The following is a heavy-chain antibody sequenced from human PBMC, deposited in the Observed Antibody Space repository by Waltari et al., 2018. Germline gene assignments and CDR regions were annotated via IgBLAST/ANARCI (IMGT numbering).Heavy chain of an antibody. V-gene: IGHV4-4*07. D-gene: IGHD2-2*01. CDR2: IYTSGTT. CDR3: ARGIGYCTSTNCYPRPLYFDY. J-gene: IGHJ4*02. Sequence: QVQLQESGPGLVKPSETLSLTCTVSGGSISNYSWSWIRPPAGKGLEWIGRIYTSGTTNYNPSLKSRVTMSVDTSKNQFSLNLSSVTAADTAVYYCARGIGYCTSTNCYPRPLYFDYWGQGTLVTVSS. CDR1: GGSISNYS.